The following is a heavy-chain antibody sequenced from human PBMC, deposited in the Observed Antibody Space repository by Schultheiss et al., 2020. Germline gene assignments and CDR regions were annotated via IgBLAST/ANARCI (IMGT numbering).Heavy chain of an antibody. V-gene: IGHV3-66*01. D-gene: IGHD6-13*01. CDR2: IYSGGST. Sequence: GGSLRLSCAASGFTFSSYAMSWVRQAPGKGLEWVSVIYSGGSTYYADSVKGRFTISRDNSKNTLYLQMNSLRAEDTAVYYCASLGYSSSSPRVDVWGQGTTVTVSS. CDR3: ASLGYSSSSPRVDV. CDR1: GFTFSSYA. J-gene: IGHJ6*02.